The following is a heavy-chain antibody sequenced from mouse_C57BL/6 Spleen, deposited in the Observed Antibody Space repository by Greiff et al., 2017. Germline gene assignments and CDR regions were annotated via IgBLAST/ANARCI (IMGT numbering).Heavy chain of an antibody. J-gene: IGHJ2*01. Sequence: EVKLMESGGGLVKPGGSLKLSCAASGFTFSSYAMSWVRQTPEKRLEWVATISDGGSYTYYPDNVKGRFTISRDNAKNNLYLQMSHLKSEDTAMYYCARDRDTTVVGDFDYWGQGTTLTVSS. D-gene: IGHD1-1*01. CDR3: ARDRDTTVVGDFDY. CDR2: ISDGGSYT. CDR1: GFTFSSYA. V-gene: IGHV5-4*01.